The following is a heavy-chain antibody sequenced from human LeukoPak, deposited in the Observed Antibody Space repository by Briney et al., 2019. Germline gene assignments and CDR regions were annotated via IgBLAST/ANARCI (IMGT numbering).Heavy chain of an antibody. CDR1: GFSFSTYG. J-gene: IGHJ4*02. CDR3: AKVGYGWYEVDY. CDR2: IWFDGREG. Sequence: VGALRLSXAASGFSFSTYGVHWVRQALGKGVDWVAFIWFDGREGYYADSVKGGFTVSRDNSKNTLYLQMNRLRAEDTAVYYFAKVGYGWYEVDYWRQRTLVTVPS. V-gene: IGHV3-30*02. D-gene: IGHD6-19*01.